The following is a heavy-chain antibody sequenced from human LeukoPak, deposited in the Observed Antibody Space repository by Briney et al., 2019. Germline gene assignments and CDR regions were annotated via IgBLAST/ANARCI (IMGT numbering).Heavy chain of an antibody. Sequence: SETLSLTCTVSGVSVSSFFWSWIRQPPGKGLEFIGYINNRGGTKINPSLASRVTISLGTPQNQFHLRLQSVTAADTAVYYCARKIDSSSWHWFDPWGQGTLVTVSS. CDR2: INNRGGT. CDR3: ARKIDSSSWHWFDP. D-gene: IGHD6-13*01. CDR1: GVSVSSFF. V-gene: IGHV4-59*08. J-gene: IGHJ5*02.